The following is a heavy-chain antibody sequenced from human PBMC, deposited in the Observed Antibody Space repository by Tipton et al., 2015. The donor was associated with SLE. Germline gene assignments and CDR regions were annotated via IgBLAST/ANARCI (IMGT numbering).Heavy chain of an antibody. Sequence: SLRLSCAASGLTFSSDAMSWVRQAPGKGLEWVSRITSSGVTTYYAQYVKGRFTIFRDNSKNTLSLQMNSLRTEDTAVYYCAKEGDDDLPPYGMDVWGRGTLVTVSS. D-gene: IGHD4-17*01. V-gene: IGHV3-23*01. CDR2: ITSSGVTT. J-gene: IGHJ6*02. CDR1: GLTFSSDA. CDR3: AKEGDDDLPPYGMDV.